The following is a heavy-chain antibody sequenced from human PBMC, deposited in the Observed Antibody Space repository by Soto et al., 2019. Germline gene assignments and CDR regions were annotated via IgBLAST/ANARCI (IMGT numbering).Heavy chain of an antibody. CDR2: ISYDGSSK. V-gene: IGHV3-30*03. D-gene: IGHD2-21*01. CDR3: PGEVASGY. CDR1: GFTFSSYG. Sequence: QVQLVESGGGVVQPGRSLRLSCAASGFTFSSYGMHWVRQAPGKGLEWVAVISYDGSSKYYADSVKGRFTISRDNSKNTLYLAMNSLRADDTAVYYCPGEVASGYWGQGTLVTLSS. J-gene: IGHJ4*02.